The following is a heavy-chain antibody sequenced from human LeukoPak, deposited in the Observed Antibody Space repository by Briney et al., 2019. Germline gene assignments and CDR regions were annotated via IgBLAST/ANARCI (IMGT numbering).Heavy chain of an antibody. D-gene: IGHD1-26*01. CDR3: ARDLMGANPSYDY. CDR1: GGSISSYY. CDR2: IYYSGST. J-gene: IGHJ4*02. Sequence: PSETLSLTCTVSGGSISSYYWSWIRQPPGKGLEWIGYIYYSGSTNYNPSLKSRVTISVDTSKNQFSLKLSSVTAADTAVYYCARDLMGANPSYDYWGQGTLVTVSS. V-gene: IGHV4-59*01.